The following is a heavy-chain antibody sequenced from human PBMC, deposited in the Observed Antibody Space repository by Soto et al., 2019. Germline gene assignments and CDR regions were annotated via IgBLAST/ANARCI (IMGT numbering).Heavy chain of an antibody. CDR2: IYYRGST. CDR1: GGSIRSGDNY. V-gene: IGHV4-30-4*01. J-gene: IGHJ5*02. Sequence: SETLSLTCTVSGGSIRSGDNYWSWIRQTPGKGLEWIGYIYYRGSTYYNQSLRSRVIISVDTSKKQFSLKLSSVTAADKAVYYCEIDAALKWFDPWGQGTLITVSX. D-gene: IGHD3-9*01. CDR3: EIDAALKWFDP.